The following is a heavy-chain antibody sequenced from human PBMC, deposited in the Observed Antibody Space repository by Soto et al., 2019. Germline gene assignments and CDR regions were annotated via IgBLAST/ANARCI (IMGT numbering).Heavy chain of an antibody. Sequence: ASVKVSCKASGYTFTGYYMHWVRQAPGQGLEWMGWINPNSGGTNYAQKFQGWVTMTRDTSISTAYMELSRLRSDDTAVYYCARELSYYDSSGYYYVGGHYYYGMDVWGQGTTVTVSS. V-gene: IGHV1-2*04. CDR1: GYTFTGYY. D-gene: IGHD3-22*01. J-gene: IGHJ6*02. CDR2: INPNSGGT. CDR3: ARELSYYDSSGYYYVGGHYYYGMDV.